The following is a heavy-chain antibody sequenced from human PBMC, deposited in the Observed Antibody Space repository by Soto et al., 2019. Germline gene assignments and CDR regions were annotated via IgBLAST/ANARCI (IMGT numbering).Heavy chain of an antibody. CDR3: ARDKITGLFDY. D-gene: IGHD2-8*02. J-gene: IGHJ4*02. CDR2: IYNSGST. V-gene: IGHV4-59*01. CDR1: GGSISSYY. Sequence: PSETLSLTCTVSGGSISSYYWSWIRQPPGKGLEWIGYIYNSGSTVYNPSFKSRVTISVDTSKNQFSLKLNSVTAADTAVYYCARDKITGLFDYWGQGTLVTVSS.